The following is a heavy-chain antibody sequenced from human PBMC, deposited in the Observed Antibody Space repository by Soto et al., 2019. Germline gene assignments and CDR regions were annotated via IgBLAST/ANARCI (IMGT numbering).Heavy chain of an antibody. Sequence: QVQLVQSGAEVKKPGASVKVSCKASGNTFTSYDINWVRQATGQGLEGMRWINPNSGNIGYAHKFQGRGTMTRDTALRTAYMEVSRLTSDATAVYYCARGRASGSYYLLDYWGQGTLVTVSS. D-gene: IGHD3-10*01. CDR2: INPNSGNI. J-gene: IGHJ4*02. CDR3: ARGRASGSYYLLDY. V-gene: IGHV1-8*01. CDR1: GNTFTSYD.